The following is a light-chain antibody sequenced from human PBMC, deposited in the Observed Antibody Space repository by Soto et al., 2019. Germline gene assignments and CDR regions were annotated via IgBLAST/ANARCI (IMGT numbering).Light chain of an antibody. V-gene: IGKV1-39*01. CDR2: AAS. CDR3: QQNYITPLT. Sequence: DVQLTQSPSPLSASVGDRVSISCRASRAITNHLNWYQQKPGKAPILLVYAASTLETGVPSRFSGSGSGTHFTPSIDNLQPEDVATYFCQQNYITPLTFVGGTKVEI. CDR1: RAITNH. J-gene: IGKJ4*01.